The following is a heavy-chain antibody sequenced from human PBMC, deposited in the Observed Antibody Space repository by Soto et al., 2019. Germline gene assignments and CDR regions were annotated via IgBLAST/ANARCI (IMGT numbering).Heavy chain of an antibody. CDR1: GFTFSSYG. Sequence: QVQLVESGGGVVQPGRSLRLSCAASGFTFSSYGMHWVRQAPGKGLEWVAVISYDGSNKYYADSVKGRFTISRDNSKNTLYLQMNSLRAEDTAVYYCAKMKATVTHYWGQGTLSPSPQ. CDR2: ISYDGSNK. J-gene: IGHJ4*02. D-gene: IGHD4-4*01. CDR3: AKMKATVTHY. V-gene: IGHV3-30*18.